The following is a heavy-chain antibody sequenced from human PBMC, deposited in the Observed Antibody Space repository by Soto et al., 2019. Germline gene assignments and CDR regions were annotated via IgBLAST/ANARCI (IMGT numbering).Heavy chain of an antibody. CDR2: INGGGENT. J-gene: IGHJ6*02. CDR3: ARDNSYALDV. Sequence: GGSLRLSCVTSRFSFNTFAMSWVRQAPGKGLEWVSAINGGGENTYYADSVKGRFTISRDNAKKTVYLQMNSLRAEDTAVYFCARDNSYALDVWGQGTTVTVSS. CDR1: RFSFNTFA. V-gene: IGHV3-23*01.